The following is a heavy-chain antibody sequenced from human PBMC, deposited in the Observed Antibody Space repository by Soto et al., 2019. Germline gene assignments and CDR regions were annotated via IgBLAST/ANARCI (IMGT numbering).Heavy chain of an antibody. D-gene: IGHD3-9*01. V-gene: IGHV4-30-4*01. J-gene: IGHJ4*02. Sequence: SETLSLTCTVSGGSISSGDYYWSWIRQPPGKGLEWIGYIYYSGSTYYNPSLMSRVTISVDASKNQFSLKLSSVTAADTAVYYCAREVYDILTGYYSAYWGQGTLVTVSS. CDR1: GGSISSGDYY. CDR3: AREVYDILTGYYSAY. CDR2: IYYSGST.